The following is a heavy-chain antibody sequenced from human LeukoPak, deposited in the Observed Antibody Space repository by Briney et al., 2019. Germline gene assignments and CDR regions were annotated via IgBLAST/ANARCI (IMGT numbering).Heavy chain of an antibody. CDR2: IDGSGYTI. V-gene: IGHV3-48*02. CDR1: GFTFSDYS. J-gene: IGHJ4*02. CDR3: SRRFDC. Sequence: GGSLRLSCAASGFTFSDYSMNWVRQAPGKGLEWVSYIDGSGYTIYYADPVKGRFTIPRDNAKNSLDLQMNSLRDEDTAVYYCSRRFDCWGQGTLVTVSS.